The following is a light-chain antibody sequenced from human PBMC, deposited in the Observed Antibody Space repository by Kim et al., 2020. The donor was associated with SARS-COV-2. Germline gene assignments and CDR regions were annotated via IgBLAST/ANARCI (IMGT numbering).Light chain of an antibody. CDR2: QDT. CDR3: QAWDSNIVV. J-gene: IGLJ2*01. V-gene: IGLV3-1*01. Sequence: SYELTQPPSVSVSPGQTATITCSGNKVGNKYVSWYQQRPGQSPLVVIYQDTNRPSGIPERFSGSNSANTATLTISGTQAMDEGDYYCQAWDSNIVVFCGG. CDR1: KVGNKY.